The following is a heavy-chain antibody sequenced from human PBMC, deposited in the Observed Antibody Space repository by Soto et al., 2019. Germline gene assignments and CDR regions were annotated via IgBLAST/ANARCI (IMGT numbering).Heavy chain of an antibody. Sequence: QVQLVQSGAEVKKPGASVKVSCRASGYTFTNYYMHWVRQPPGQGLEWMGIIHPIVGSTSYAKKFKGRVTLTRDTSTSTVYMELTSLRSDDTAVYYGVREWLLLYDRPDQYYGLDVWGQGTTVIVSS. D-gene: IGHD2-8*01. CDR1: GYTFTNYY. CDR3: VREWLLLYDRPDQYYGLDV. J-gene: IGHJ6*02. CDR2: IHPIVGST. V-gene: IGHV1-46*01.